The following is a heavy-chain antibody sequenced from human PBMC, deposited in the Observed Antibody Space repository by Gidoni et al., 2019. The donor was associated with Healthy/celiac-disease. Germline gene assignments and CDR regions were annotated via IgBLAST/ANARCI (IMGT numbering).Heavy chain of an antibody. CDR3: AGVVGATTYDAFDI. Sequence: GFTFSSYAMHWVRQAPGKGLEWVAVISYDGSNKYYADSVKGRFTISRDNSKNTLYLQMNSLRAEDTAVYYCAGVVGATTYDAFDIWGQGTMVTVSS. CDR1: GFTFSSYA. V-gene: IGHV3-30-3*01. CDR2: ISYDGSNK. J-gene: IGHJ3*02. D-gene: IGHD1-26*01.